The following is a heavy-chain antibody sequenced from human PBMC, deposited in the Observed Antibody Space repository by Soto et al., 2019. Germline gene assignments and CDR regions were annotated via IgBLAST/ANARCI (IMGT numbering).Heavy chain of an antibody. CDR1: GFTFSSYD. J-gene: IGHJ5*02. V-gene: IGHV3-13*01. CDR3: ARAPRRYCSGGSCYSDLFGFDP. D-gene: IGHD2-15*01. CDR2: IGTAGDT. Sequence: EVQLVESGGGLVQPGGSLRLSCAASGFTFSSYDMHWVRQATGKGLEWVSAIGTAGDTYYPGSVKGRFTISRENAKNPLYLQMNGLRAEDTAVYYCARAPRRYCSGGSCYSDLFGFDPWGQGTLVTVSS.